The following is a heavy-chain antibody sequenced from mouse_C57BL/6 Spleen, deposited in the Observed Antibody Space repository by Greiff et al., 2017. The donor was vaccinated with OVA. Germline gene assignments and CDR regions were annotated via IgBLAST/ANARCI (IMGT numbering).Heavy chain of an antibody. V-gene: IGHV3-6*01. CDR1: GYSITSGYY. D-gene: IGHD1-1*01. J-gene: IGHJ2*01. CDR3: AREYDGSRRGDIDY. CDR2: ISYDGSN. Sequence: EVKLMESGPGLVKPSQSLSLTCSVTGYSITSGYYWYWIRPFPGNKLEWMGYISYDGSNNYNPSLKNRISITRYTSKNQFCLKLKSVTTEDTATYYCAREYDGSRRGDIDYWGQGTTLTVSS.